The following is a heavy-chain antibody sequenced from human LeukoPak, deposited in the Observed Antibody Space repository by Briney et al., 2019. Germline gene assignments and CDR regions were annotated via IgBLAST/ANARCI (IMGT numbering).Heavy chain of an antibody. J-gene: IGHJ4*02. Sequence: GGSLRLSCVASGFTFSNYAMSWVRQAPGKGLEWVSSIGDTGATANYADSMKGRITISRDESKNTLNLLMNSLRAEDTAVYYCARGSLTGHYTFEYWGQGTLVTVAS. CDR1: GFTFSNYA. D-gene: IGHD3-9*01. V-gene: IGHV3-23*01. CDR3: ARGSLTGHYTFEY. CDR2: IGDTGATA.